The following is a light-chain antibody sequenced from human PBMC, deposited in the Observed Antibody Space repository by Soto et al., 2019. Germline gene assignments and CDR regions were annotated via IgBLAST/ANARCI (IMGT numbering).Light chain of an antibody. J-gene: IGLJ2*01. CDR1: GSDLGAYNF. Sequence: QSALTQPASVSGSPGQAITIPCTGTGSDLGAYNFVAWYQHHPGKAPKLSVFEVSNRPSGVSFRFSGSKSGNTASLNISGLQAEDEADYYCSSYTTGTTRVIFGGGTKVTVL. V-gene: IGLV2-14*01. CDR2: EVS. CDR3: SSYTTGTTRVI.